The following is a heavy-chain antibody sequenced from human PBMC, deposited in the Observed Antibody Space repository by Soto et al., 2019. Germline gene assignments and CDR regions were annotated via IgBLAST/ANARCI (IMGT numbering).Heavy chain of an antibody. D-gene: IGHD2-2*01. CDR2: IVVGSGNT. Sequence: ASVKVSCKASGFTFTSSAVQWVRQARGQRLEWIGWIVVGSGNTNYAQKFQERVTITRDMSTSTAYMELSSLRSEDTAVYYCAADREAKYHFDYWGQGTLVTVSS. CDR1: GFTFTSSA. J-gene: IGHJ4*02. CDR3: AADREAKYHFDY. V-gene: IGHV1-58*01.